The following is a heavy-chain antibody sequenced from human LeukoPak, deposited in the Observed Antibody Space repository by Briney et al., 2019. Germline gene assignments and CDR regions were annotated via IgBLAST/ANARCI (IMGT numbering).Heavy chain of an antibody. CDR1: GFTVSTNY. Sequence: GGSLRLSCAASGFTVSTNYMSWVRQAPGKGLEWVSVIYSGGSTYYADSVKGRFTISRDNSKNTLYLQMNSLRAEDTAVYYCAKAGYYYDRSGYYDYWGQGTLVTVSS. CDR2: IYSGGST. V-gene: IGHV3-53*01. J-gene: IGHJ4*02. CDR3: AKAGYYYDRSGYYDY. D-gene: IGHD3-22*01.